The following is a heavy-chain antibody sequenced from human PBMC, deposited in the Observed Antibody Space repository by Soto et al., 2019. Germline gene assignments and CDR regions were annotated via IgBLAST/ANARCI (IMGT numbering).Heavy chain of an antibody. Sequence: QVQLVQSGAEVKKPGASVKVSCKASGYTFTSYYMHWVRQAPGQGLKWMGIINPSGGSTSYAQKFQGRVTMTRDTSTSTVYMELSSLRSEDTAVYYCAREAWYYYDSSGYYLPMDYWGQGTLVTVSS. V-gene: IGHV1-46*01. CDR2: INPSGGST. D-gene: IGHD3-22*01. J-gene: IGHJ4*02. CDR3: AREAWYYYDSSGYYLPMDY. CDR1: GYTFTSYY.